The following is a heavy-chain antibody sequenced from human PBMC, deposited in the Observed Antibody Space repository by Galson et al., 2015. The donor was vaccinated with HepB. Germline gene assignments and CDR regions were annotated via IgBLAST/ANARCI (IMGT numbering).Heavy chain of an antibody. CDR2: ISGSGRST. CDR1: GFTFSSYA. V-gene: IGHV3-23*01. J-gene: IGHJ3*01. CDR3: AKSMDHWLVRGGDTFDF. Sequence: SLRLSCAGSGFTFSSYAMTWVRQAPGRGLDWVSAISGSGRSTYYADSVKGRFIISRDNSKNTFYLQMNSLRAEDTALYYCAKSMDHWLVRGGDTFDFWGQGTMVTVSS. D-gene: IGHD6-19*01.